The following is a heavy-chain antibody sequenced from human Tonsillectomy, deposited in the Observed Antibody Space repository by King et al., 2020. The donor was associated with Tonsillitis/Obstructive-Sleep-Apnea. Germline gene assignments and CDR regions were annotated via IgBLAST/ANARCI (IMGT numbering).Heavy chain of an antibody. V-gene: IGHV1-46*01. CDR2: INPSGGST. J-gene: IGHJ4*02. Sequence: QLVQSGAEVKKPGASVKVSCKASGYTFTSYYMHWVRQAPGQGLEWMGIINPSGGSTSYAQKFQVRGTMTRDTSTSTVYMELSSLRSEETAVYYCARDSNYDFWSGYYPSDYWGQGTLVTVSS. D-gene: IGHD3-3*01. CDR1: GYTFTSYY. CDR3: ARDSNYDFWSGYYPSDY.